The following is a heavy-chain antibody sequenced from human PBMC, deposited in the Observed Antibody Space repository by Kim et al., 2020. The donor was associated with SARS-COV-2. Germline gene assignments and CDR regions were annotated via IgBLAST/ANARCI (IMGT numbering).Heavy chain of an antibody. Sequence: TKYSQKFQGRVTITRDTSASTAYMELSSLRSEDTAVYYCASGYSSSWPDYWGQGTLVTVSS. CDR3: ASGYSSSWPDY. V-gene: IGHV1-3*01. J-gene: IGHJ4*02. CDR2: T. D-gene: IGHD6-13*01.